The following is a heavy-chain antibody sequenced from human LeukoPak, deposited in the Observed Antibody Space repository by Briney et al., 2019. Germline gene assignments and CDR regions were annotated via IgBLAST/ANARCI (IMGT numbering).Heavy chain of an antibody. V-gene: IGHV3-33*01. D-gene: IGHD1-26*01. Sequence: GRSLRLSCAASGFTFSRYGMHWVRQAPGKGLEWVAVIWYDGSNECYADSVKGRFTIYRDNSKNTLYLQMSSLKGEDTAVYYCARPLVGAALDYWGQGTLVTVSS. J-gene: IGHJ4*02. CDR3: ARPLVGAALDY. CDR2: IWYDGSNE. CDR1: GFTFSRYG.